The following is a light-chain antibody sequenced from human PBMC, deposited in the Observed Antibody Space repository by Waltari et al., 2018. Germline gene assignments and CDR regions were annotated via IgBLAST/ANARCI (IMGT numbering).Light chain of an antibody. V-gene: IGKV1-12*01. CDR1: QDISTS. Sequence: EIHITQSPSPVSASVGDRVSMSCRASQDISTSLAWYQQKSGKAPKLLIYHSSTLQSGVPSRFSGSGSGTDFTLTISSLQPEDFATYYCQQGDTSPTTFGQGTQVELK. J-gene: IGKJ5*01. CDR2: HSS. CDR3: QQGDTSPTT.